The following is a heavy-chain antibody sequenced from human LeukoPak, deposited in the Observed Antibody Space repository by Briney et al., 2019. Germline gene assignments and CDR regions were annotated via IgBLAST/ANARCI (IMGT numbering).Heavy chain of an antibody. J-gene: IGHJ2*01. CDR2: ISHSATT. Sequence: SETLSLTCAVSGGSFSGYYWSWIRQPPGKGLEWIGEISHSATTNYSPSLKSRVTISVDPSKNQFSLNLSSVTAADTAVYYCARALVRATMVWYFDLWGRGTLVTVSS. CDR1: GGSFSGYY. CDR3: ARALVRATMVWYFDL. V-gene: IGHV4-34*01. D-gene: IGHD5-12*01.